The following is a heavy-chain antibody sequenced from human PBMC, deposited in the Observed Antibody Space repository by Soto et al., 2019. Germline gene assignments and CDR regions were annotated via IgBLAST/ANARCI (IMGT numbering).Heavy chain of an antibody. Sequence: GGSLRLSCAASGFTFSSYSMNWVRQAPGKGLQWISYISSSSNTIYYADSVKGRFTISRDYAKNSLYLQMNSLTDEDTAVYYCVRGVLGDQTYLSYGITLCGQATTVT. CDR2: ISSSSNTI. CDR1: GFTFSSYS. CDR3: VRGVLGDQTYLSYGITL. D-gene: IGHD3-16*01. J-gene: IGHJ6*02. V-gene: IGHV3-48*02.